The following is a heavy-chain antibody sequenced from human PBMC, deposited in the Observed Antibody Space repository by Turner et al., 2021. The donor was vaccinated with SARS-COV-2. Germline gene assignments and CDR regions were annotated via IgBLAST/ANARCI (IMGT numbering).Heavy chain of an antibody. J-gene: IGHJ1*01. CDR1: AVSITSNSLY. CDR3: VTSVRRSGYFQR. V-gene: IGHV4-39*01. Sequence: QLLVQESGTALVKPSETLSLPCTVSAVSITSNSLYWGWVRQPPGKGLEWIGSTYYPGGSYYNPSLRGRVTISVDPSQNQFSLILRSVTAADTAVYYCVTSVRRSGYFQRWGQGSLVSVSS. CDR2: TYYPGGS.